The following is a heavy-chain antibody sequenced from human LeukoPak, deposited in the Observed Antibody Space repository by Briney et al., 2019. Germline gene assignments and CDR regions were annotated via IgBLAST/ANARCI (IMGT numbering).Heavy chain of an antibody. CDR2: IYYSGST. D-gene: IGHD3-16*01. Sequence: SETLSLTCTVSGGSISSGGYYWSWIRQHPGKGLEWIGFIYYSGSTYYNPSLKSRFTFSVDTSKNQFSLKLSSVNGAETGVDYWWEGVYEYIWGSYCFDYWGQGTLVTVSS. J-gene: IGHJ4*02. CDR3: WEGVYEYIWGSYCFDY. CDR1: GGSISSGGYY. V-gene: IGHV4-31*03.